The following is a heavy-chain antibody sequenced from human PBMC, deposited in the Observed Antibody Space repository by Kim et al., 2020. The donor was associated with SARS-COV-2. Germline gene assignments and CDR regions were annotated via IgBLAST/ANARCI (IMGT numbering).Heavy chain of an antibody. D-gene: IGHD2-2*01. CDR3: VKPEGYCSSTSCRGFYYYGMDV. Sequence: GWSLRLSCSASGFTFSSYGMHWVRQAPGKGLEYVSTISSNGGSTYYADSVKGRFTISRDNSKNTLYLQMSSLRAEDTAVYYCVKPEGYCSSTSCRGFYYYGMDVWGQGTTVTVSS. J-gene: IGHJ6*02. CDR2: ISSNGGST. V-gene: IGHV3-64D*06. CDR1: GFTFSSYG.